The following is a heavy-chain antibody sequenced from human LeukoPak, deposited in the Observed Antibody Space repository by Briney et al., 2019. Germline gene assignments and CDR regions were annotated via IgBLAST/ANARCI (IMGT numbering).Heavy chain of an antibody. D-gene: IGHD6-25*01. Sequence: SETLSLTCTGSGGSISSDYWSWIRQPPGKGLEWMGHIYYSGITKYNPSLKSRVTISLDTSKSQFSLRLSSVTTADTAVYYCARLSGRSDGPEFDPWGQGTLVTVSS. J-gene: IGHJ5*02. CDR1: GGSISSDY. V-gene: IGHV4-59*08. CDR2: IYYSGIT. CDR3: ARLSGRSDGPEFDP.